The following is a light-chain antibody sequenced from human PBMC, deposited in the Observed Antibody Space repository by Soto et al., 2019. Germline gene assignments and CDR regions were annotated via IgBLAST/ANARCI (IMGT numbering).Light chain of an antibody. CDR2: DAS. CDR3: QQYDDFPIN. Sequence: DIQLTQSPSSLSASVGDTVTITFQASQDISHTLNWYQKKPVKALKLLLYDASNLHPVGPSRCRGSGSGREFSFNITSLQPEDVATDYCQQYDDFPINFGQGTRLKSK. J-gene: IGKJ5*01. V-gene: IGKV1-33*01. CDR1: QDISHT.